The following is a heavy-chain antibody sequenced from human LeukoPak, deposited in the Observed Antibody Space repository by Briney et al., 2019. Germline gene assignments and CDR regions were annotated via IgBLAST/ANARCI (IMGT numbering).Heavy chain of an antibody. CDR2: ISWYSGSI. CDR1: GFTFDDYA. Sequence: PGGSLRLSCAASGFTFDDYAMHWVRQAPGKGLEWVSGISWYSGSIGYADSVKGRFTISRDNAKNSLYLQMNSLRAEDTALYYCAKGRIGSYRAFFDYWGQGTLVTVSS. D-gene: IGHD3-16*02. CDR3: AKGRIGSYRAFFDY. J-gene: IGHJ4*02. V-gene: IGHV3-9*01.